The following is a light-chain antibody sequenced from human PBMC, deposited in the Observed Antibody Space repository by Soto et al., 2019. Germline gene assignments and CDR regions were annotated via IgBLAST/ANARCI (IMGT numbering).Light chain of an antibody. V-gene: IGKV3-15*01. CDR2: SAS. CDR3: QQYYDWPIT. CDR1: QSVSSGH. J-gene: IGKJ5*01. Sequence: EIVLTQSPGTLSLSPGERASLSCRASQSVSSGHLAWYQQKPGQAPRLLIYSASTRATGIPARFSGSGSGADFTLTISSLQSEDFAVYYCQQYYDWPITFGQGTRLEIK.